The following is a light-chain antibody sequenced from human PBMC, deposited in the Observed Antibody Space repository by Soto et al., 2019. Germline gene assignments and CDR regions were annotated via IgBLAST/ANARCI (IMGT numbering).Light chain of an antibody. J-gene: IGKJ4*01. CDR3: KQALQTPLT. Sequence: DIVLSQSPLSLPVTPGEPASISCRSSQSLLYSNGYNYLNWYLQKPGQSPQLLIYLGSLRASGVPDRFSGGGSGTDFTLKISRVEADDVGVYYCKQALQTPLTLGGGTKVEIK. V-gene: IGKV2-28*01. CDR1: QSLLYSNGYNY. CDR2: LGS.